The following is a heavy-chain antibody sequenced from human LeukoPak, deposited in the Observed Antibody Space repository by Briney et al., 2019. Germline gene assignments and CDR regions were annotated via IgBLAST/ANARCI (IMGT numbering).Heavy chain of an antibody. D-gene: IGHD3-22*01. J-gene: IGHJ6*03. CDR1: GCSISSSSCY. V-gene: IGHV4-39*02. Sequence: PSETPSLTCTVSGCSISSSSCYWGWIRQPPGKGLEWIGSIYYSGSTYDNPSLKSRVDISAGTSKNPFSLKLSSVTAADTAVYYCARTPLDSSGYYYYYYYIDVWGKGTTVTVSS. CDR2: IYYSGST. CDR3: ARTPLDSSGYYYYYYYIDV.